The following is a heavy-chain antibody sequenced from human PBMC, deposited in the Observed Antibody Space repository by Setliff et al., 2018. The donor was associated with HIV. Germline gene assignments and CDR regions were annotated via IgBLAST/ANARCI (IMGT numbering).Heavy chain of an antibody. CDR3: ARLSPQYSGYDLGAFGY. Sequence: LSLTCAVSGYSIGSGYYWGWIRQPPGKGLEWIGSIYHSGSTYYNPSLKSRVTISVDTSKNQFSLKLSSVTAADTAVYYCARLSPQYSGYDLGAFGYWGQGTLVTVSS. V-gene: IGHV4-38-2*01. J-gene: IGHJ4*02. CDR2: IYHSGST. CDR1: GYSIGSGYY. D-gene: IGHD5-12*01.